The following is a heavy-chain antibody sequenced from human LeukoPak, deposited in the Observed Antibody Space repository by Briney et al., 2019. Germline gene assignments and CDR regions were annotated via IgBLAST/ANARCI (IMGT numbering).Heavy chain of an antibody. CDR1: GFTFSSYS. D-gene: IGHD6-19*01. V-gene: IGHV3-23*01. CDR3: AKRADTGTSSSGWYDY. CDR2: ISGSGLST. Sequence: GGSLRLSCAASGFTFSSYSMNWVRQAPGKGLEWVSAISGSGLSTYYAESVRGRFTTSRDNSKNTLYLQMNSLRAEDTAVYYCAKRADTGTSSSGWYDYWGQGTQVTVSS. J-gene: IGHJ4*02.